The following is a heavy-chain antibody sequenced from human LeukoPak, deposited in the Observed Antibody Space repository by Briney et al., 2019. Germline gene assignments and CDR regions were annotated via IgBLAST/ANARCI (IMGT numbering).Heavy chain of an antibody. D-gene: IGHD2-15*01. CDR1: GYTFTRYD. CDR2: MNPNSGNT. V-gene: IGHV1-8*01. CDR3: ARGRGYPHYYYYYGMDV. Sequence: ASVKVSCKASGYTFTRYDINWVRQATGQGLEWMGWMNPNSGNTGYAQKFQGRVTMTRNTSISTAYMELSSLRSEDTAVYYCARGRGYPHYYYYYGMDVWGQGTTVTVSS. J-gene: IGHJ6*02.